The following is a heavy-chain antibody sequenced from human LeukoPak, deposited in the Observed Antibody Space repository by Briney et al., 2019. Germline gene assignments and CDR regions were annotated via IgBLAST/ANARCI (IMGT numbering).Heavy chain of an antibody. D-gene: IGHD3-16*01. V-gene: IGHV5-51*01. CDR3: ARRGSARYPIMDVPFDL. Sequence: GESLKISCKGSGYSFPTYWIGWVRQMPGKGLEWMGIIYPGDSDTRYSPSFQGQVTISADKSISTTYLQWSSLKASDTAMYYCARRGSARYPIMDVPFDLWGRGTLVIVSS. CDR1: GYSFPTYW. CDR2: IYPGDSDT. J-gene: IGHJ2*01.